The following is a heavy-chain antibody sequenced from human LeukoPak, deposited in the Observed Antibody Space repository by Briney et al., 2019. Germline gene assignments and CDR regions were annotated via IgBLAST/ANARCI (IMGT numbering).Heavy chain of an antibody. J-gene: IGHJ4*02. CDR2: IYSGGST. CDR3: ARDSSSSAIDY. CDR1: GFTVSSNY. V-gene: IGHV3-66*02. D-gene: IGHD6-6*01. Sequence: GGSLRLSCAASGFTVSSNYMSWVRQAPGKGLEGVSVIYSGGSTYYADSVKGRFTISRDNSKNTLYLQMNSLRAEETAVYYCARDSSSSAIDYWGQGTLVTVSS.